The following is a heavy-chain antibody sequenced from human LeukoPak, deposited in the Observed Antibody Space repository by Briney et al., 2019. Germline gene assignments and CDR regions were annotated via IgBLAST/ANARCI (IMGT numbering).Heavy chain of an antibody. CDR2: ISAYNGNT. CDR3: ARYLGYCSGGSCYHYGMDV. Sequence: ASVKVSCKASGYTFTSYGISWVRQAPGQGLEWMGWISAYNGNTNYAQKFQGWVTMTRDTSISTAYMELSRLRSDDTAVYYCARYLGYCSGGSCYHYGMDVWGQGTTVTVSS. J-gene: IGHJ6*02. CDR1: GYTFTSYG. V-gene: IGHV1-18*01. D-gene: IGHD2-15*01.